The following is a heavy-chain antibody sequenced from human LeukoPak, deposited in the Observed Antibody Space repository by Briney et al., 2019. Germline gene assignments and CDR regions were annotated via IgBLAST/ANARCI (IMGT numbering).Heavy chain of an antibody. CDR1: GSTFSDHA. Sequence: PGRSLRLSCAASGSTFSDHAMHWVRQAPGKGLEWVSVISYEGKNKYYGDSVKGRFTISRDNSKNTLYLQMNSLRGEDTAVYYCAKLTRGYCSSTACPNWFDPWGQGTLVTVSS. V-gene: IGHV3-30*18. CDR3: AKLTRGYCSSTACPNWFDP. D-gene: IGHD2-2*01. CDR2: ISYEGKNK. J-gene: IGHJ5*02.